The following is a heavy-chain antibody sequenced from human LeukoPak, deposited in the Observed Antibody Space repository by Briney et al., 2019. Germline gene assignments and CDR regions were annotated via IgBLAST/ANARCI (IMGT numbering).Heavy chain of an antibody. CDR3: ARGRNDCSGGSCYSVGYYYYYYLDV. D-gene: IGHD2-15*01. J-gene: IGHJ6*03. V-gene: IGHV4-34*01. CDR2: INHSGST. CDR1: GGSFSGYY. Sequence: PSETLSLTCAVYGGSFSGYYWSWIRQPPGKGLEWIGEINHSGSTNYNPSLKSRVTISVDTSKNQFSLKLSSVTAADTAVYYCARGRNDCSGGSCYSVGYYYYYYLDVWGKGTTVTVSS.